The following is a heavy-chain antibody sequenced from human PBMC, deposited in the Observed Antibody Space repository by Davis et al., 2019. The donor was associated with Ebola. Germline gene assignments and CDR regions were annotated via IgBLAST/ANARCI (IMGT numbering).Heavy chain of an antibody. CDR2: IIPIFGTA. CDR3: ARVHYVAVAGSAVVSNWFDP. V-gene: IGHV1-69*13. J-gene: IGHJ5*02. Sequence: SVKVSCKASGGTFSSYAISWVRQAPGQGLEWMGGIIPIFGTANYAQKFQGRVTITADASTSTAYMGLSSLRSEDTAVYYCARVHYVAVAGSAVVSNWFDPWGQGTLVTVSS. CDR1: GGTFSSYA. D-gene: IGHD6-19*01.